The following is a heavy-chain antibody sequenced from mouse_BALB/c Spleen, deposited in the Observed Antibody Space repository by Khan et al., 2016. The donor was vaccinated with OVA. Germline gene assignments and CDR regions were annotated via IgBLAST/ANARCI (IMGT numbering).Heavy chain of an antibody. Sequence: EVQLQESGPGLVKPSQSLSLTCTVTGYSITSGYGRNWIRQFPGNKLELMGYISYSGSTNYNPSLKSRISITRDTSKNQFFLQLNSVTTEDTATYYCARTARIKYWGQGTTLTVSS. CDR2: ISYSGST. D-gene: IGHD1-2*01. CDR3: ARTARIKY. V-gene: IGHV3-2*02. J-gene: IGHJ2*01. CDR1: GYSITSGYG.